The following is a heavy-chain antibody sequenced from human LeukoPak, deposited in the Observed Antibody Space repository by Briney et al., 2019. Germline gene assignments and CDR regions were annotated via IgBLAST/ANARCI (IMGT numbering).Heavy chain of an antibody. CDR3: ARSPTFYYMDV. J-gene: IGHJ6*03. D-gene: IGHD2/OR15-2a*01. CDR1: GGSISSSSYY. Sequence: SETLSLTCTVSGGSISSSSYYWGWIRQPPGEGLGWIGTIYYTGATYYNPSLKSRVTISLDTSKNQFSLKLSSVTAADTAVYFCARSPTFYYMDVWGKGTTVTVSS. CDR2: IYYTGAT. V-gene: IGHV4-39*01.